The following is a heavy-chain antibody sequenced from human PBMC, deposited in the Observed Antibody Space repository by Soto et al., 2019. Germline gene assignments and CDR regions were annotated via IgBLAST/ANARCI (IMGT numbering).Heavy chain of an antibody. J-gene: IGHJ3*02. D-gene: IGHD2-2*01. Sequence: EVQLLESGGGLVQPGGSLRLSCAASGFTFSSYAMSWVRQAPGKGLEWVSAISGSGGSTYYADSVKGRFTISRDNSKNTLYLQMNSPRAEDTAVYYCAKVVGYCSSTSCIDAFDIWGQGTMVTVSS. CDR3: AKVVGYCSSTSCIDAFDI. V-gene: IGHV3-23*01. CDR1: GFTFSSYA. CDR2: ISGSGGST.